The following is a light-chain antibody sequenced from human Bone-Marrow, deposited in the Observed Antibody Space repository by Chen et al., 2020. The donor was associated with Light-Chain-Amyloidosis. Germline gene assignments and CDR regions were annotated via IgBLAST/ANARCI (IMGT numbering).Light chain of an antibody. Sequence: EIVLTQSPGTLSLSPGEGANLSCRASQTISSNYLTWYQQNFGQAPRLLIYGSSSRATGIPDRFTGIGSGTDLTLTINRLATEDFAMYYCQQYGTSPLTFCGGTKVGI. CDR1: QTISSNY. CDR3: QQYGTSPLT. CDR2: GSS. V-gene: IGKV3-20*01. J-gene: IGKJ4*01.